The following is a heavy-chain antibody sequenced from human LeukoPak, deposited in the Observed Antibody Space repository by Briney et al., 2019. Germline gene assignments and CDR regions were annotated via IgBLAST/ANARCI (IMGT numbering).Heavy chain of an antibody. V-gene: IGHV1-69*13. CDR3: ARDGFYDSSGPADY. D-gene: IGHD3-22*01. J-gene: IGHJ4*02. Sequence: SVKVSCKASGGTFSSYAISWVRQAPGQGLEWMGGIIPIFGTANYAQKFQGRVTITADESTSTAYMELSSLRSEDTAVYFCARDGFYDSSGPADYWGQGTLVTVSS. CDR2: IIPIFGTA. CDR1: GGTFSSYA.